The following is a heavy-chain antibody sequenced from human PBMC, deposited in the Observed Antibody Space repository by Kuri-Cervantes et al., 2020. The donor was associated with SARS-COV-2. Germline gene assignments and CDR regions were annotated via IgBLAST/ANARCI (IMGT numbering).Heavy chain of an antibody. D-gene: IGHD4-17*01. CDR2: IYYSGST. CDR3: ARHDYGEGRGAFDI. J-gene: IGHJ3*02. Sequence: SETLSLTCTVSGGSISSHYWSWIRQPPGKGLEWIGSIYYSGSTYYNPSLKSRVTISVDTSKNQFSLKLSSATAADTAVYYCARHDYGEGRGAFDIWGQGTMVTVSS. V-gene: IGHV4-59*08. CDR1: GGSISSHY.